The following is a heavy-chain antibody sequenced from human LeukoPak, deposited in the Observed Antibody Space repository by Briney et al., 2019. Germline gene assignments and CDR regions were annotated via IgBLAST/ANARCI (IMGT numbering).Heavy chain of an antibody. Sequence: PSETLSLTCTVSGGSISSYYWSWLRQPPGKGLKWVGYIYYSGRTSYSPSLRSRVTISVDTSKNQFSLKLSSVTAADTAVYYCARAPITMIVVGRLKNWFDPWGQGTLVTVSS. CDR2: IYYSGRT. CDR3: ARAPITMIVVGRLKNWFDP. J-gene: IGHJ5*02. D-gene: IGHD3-22*01. CDR1: GGSISSYY. V-gene: IGHV4-59*08.